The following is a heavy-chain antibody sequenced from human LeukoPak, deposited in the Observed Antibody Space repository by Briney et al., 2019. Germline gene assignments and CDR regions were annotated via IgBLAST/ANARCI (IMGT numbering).Heavy chain of an antibody. CDR1: GFTFSSYG. V-gene: IGHV3-30*02. CDR3: ALDGYCSGGSCYPGLDY. Sequence: GGSLRLSCAASGFTFSSYGMHWVRQAPGKGLEWVAFIRYDGSNKYYADSVKGRFTISRDNSKNTLYLQMNSLRAEDTAVYHCALDGYCSGGSCYPGLDYWGQGTLVTVSS. D-gene: IGHD2-15*01. J-gene: IGHJ4*02. CDR2: IRYDGSNK.